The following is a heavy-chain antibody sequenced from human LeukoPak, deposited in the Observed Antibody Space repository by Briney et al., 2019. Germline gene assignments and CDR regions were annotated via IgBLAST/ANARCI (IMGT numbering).Heavy chain of an antibody. CDR2: ISKDGNNK. V-gene: IGHV3-30-3*01. CDR3: VRENYGEYYIDY. CDR1: GFTFSIYS. D-gene: IGHD4-17*01. J-gene: IGHJ4*02. Sequence: GGSLRLSCAAAGFTFSIYSMHWVRQAPGKGLGWVAIISKDGNNKYYTDSVKVPFTISRDNSKSTLYLQMNSLRPDDMALYHCVRENYGEYYIDYWGRGTLVTVSS.